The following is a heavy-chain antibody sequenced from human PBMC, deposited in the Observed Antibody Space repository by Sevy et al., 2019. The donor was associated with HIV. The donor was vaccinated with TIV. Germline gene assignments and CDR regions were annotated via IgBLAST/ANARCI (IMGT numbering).Heavy chain of an antibody. V-gene: IGHV4-59*01. CDR2: IHYNGST. Sequence: SETLSLTCSVSGGPISSYYWSWIRQPPGKRLEWIGYIHYNGSTNYNPSLNSRHTISVETSKNQFSLRLTYVTAADTAVYYWARAPPVSSGDDSLNWFDPWGQGILVTVSS. CDR3: ARAPPVSSGDDSLNWFDP. CDR1: GGPISSYY. J-gene: IGHJ5*02. D-gene: IGHD5-12*01.